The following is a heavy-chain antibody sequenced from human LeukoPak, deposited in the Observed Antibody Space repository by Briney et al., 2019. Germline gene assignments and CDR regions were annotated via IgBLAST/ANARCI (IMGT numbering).Heavy chain of an antibody. CDR1: GASIRSGDYY. J-gene: IGHJ3*02. CDR2: IYDSGST. D-gene: IGHD2-15*01. CDR3: ARDCSGGSCYGAFDI. V-gene: IGHV4-30-4*01. Sequence: SQTLPLTCTVSGASIRSGDYYWSWIRQPPGKGLEWIGYIYDSGSTYYNPSLKSRITISVDTSENRFSLKLSSVTATDTAVYYCARDCSGGSCYGAFDIWGQGTMVTVSS.